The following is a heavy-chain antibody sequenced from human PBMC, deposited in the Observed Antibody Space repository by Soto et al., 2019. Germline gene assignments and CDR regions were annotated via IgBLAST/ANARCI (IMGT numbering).Heavy chain of an antibody. V-gene: IGHV3-30-3*01. J-gene: IGHJ4*02. CDR1: GFTFSSYA. Sequence: PGGSLRLSCAASGFTFSSYAMHWVRQAPGKGLEWVAVISYDGSNKYYADSVKGRFTISRDNSKNTLYLQMNSLRAEDTAVYYCARALMNYDSSGYDYWGQGTLVTVSS. D-gene: IGHD3-22*01. CDR3: ARALMNYDSSGYDY. CDR2: ISYDGSNK.